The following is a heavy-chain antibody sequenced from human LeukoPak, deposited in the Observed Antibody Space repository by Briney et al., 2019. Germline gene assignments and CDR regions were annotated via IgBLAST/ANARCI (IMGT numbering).Heavy chain of an antibody. V-gene: IGHV3-48*04. CDR1: GFTFSSYS. J-gene: IGHJ4*02. Sequence: GGSLRLSCAASGFTFSSYSMNCVRQAPGKGLEWVSYISSSGSTIYYADSVKGRFTISRDNAKNSLYLQMNSLRAEDTAVYYCARGAQTRDYGDRFFDYWGQGTLVTVSS. D-gene: IGHD4-17*01. CDR2: ISSSGSTI. CDR3: ARGAQTRDYGDRFFDY.